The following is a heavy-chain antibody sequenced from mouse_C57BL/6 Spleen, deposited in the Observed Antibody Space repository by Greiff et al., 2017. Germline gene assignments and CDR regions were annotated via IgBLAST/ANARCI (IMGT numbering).Heavy chain of an antibody. CDR2: IDPSDSET. J-gene: IGHJ3*01. CDR1: GYTFTSYW. V-gene: IGHV1-52*01. Sequence: VQLQQPGAELVRPGSSVKLSCKASGYTFTSYWMHWVKQRPIQGLEWIGNIDPSDSETHYNQKFKDKATLTVDKSSSTAYMQLSSLTSEDSAVYYCARELSEAWFAYWGQGTLVTVSA. D-gene: IGHD1-1*01. CDR3: ARELSEAWFAY.